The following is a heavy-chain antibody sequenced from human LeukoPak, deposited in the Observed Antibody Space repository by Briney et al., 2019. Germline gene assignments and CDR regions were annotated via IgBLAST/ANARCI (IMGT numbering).Heavy chain of an antibody. V-gene: IGHV1-46*01. CDR1: GYTFTNNY. Sequence: ASVKVSCKASGYTFTNNYLHWMRQAPGQGLEWMGMIYPRDGSTSYAQNFQGRVTVTRDTSTTTVHMELRGLRSEDTAVYYCARDQEGFDYWGQGTVVTVSS. CDR3: ARDQEGFDY. J-gene: IGHJ4*02. CDR2: IYPRDGST.